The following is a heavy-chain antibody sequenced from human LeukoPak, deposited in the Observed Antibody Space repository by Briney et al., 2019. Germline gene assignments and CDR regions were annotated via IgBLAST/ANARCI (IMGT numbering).Heavy chain of an antibody. CDR1: GGFISSSSYY. CDR2: IYYSGRT. Sequence: SATLSPTCTVAGGFISSSSYYWGWLREPPGKGLELIGSIYYSGRTFYNPSLKSRVTISVDTSKNQFSLKLSSVTAADTAVYYCARDSSGSYDNWFDPWGQGTLVTVSS. CDR3: ARDSSGSYDNWFDP. J-gene: IGHJ5*02. D-gene: IGHD1-26*01. V-gene: IGHV4-39*07.